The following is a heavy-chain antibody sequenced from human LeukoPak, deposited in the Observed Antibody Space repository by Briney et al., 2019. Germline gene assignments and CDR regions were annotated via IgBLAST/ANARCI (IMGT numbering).Heavy chain of an antibody. J-gene: IGHJ5*02. Sequence: PGESLKISCKASGYSFTSYWIAWVRQMPGKGLEWMGVIYPDDFDTRYSPSFQGQVTISADKSISTAFLQWSSLKASDTAIYYRARHGKLSASRNWFDPWGQGTLVTVSS. CDR3: ARHGKLSASRNWFDP. CDR1: GYSFTSYW. D-gene: IGHD1-26*01. V-gene: IGHV5-51*01. CDR2: IYPDDFDT.